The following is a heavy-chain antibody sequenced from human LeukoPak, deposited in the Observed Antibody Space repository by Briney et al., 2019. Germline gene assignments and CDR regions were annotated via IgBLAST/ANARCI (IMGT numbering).Heavy chain of an antibody. CDR3: TRDVFSLGDS. CDR1: GFILRSYG. J-gene: IGHJ4*02. V-gene: IGHV3-74*01. Sequence: PGGSLRLSCAASGFILRSYGMQWVRQSPGKGLLWVSHINHDGSLRDYADSVKGRFTISKDIAENTVYLQMDSLGAEDTAIYYCTRDVFSLGDSWGQGTLVTVSS. D-gene: IGHD2/OR15-2a*01. CDR2: INHDGSLR.